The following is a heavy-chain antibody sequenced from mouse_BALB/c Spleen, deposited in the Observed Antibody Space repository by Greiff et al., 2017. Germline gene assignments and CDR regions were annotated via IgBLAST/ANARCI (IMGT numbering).Heavy chain of an antibody. V-gene: IGHV1-9*01. CDR1: GYTFSSYW. D-gene: IGHD1-2*01. Sequence: VQLQQSGAELMKPGASVKISCKATGYTFSSYWIEWVKQRPGHGLEWIGEILPGSGSTNYNEKFKGKATFTADTSSNTAYMQLSSLTSEDSAVYYCARRGTATAWFAYWGQGTLVTVSA. CDR2: ILPGSGST. CDR3: ARRGTATAWFAY. J-gene: IGHJ3*01.